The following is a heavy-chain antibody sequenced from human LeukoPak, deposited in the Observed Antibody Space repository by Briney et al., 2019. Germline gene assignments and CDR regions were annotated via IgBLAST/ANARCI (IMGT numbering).Heavy chain of an antibody. J-gene: IGHJ4*02. CDR3: ARGGTTVVRTFDN. Sequence: ASVKVSCKTSGYTFTSYYMHWVRQAPGQGLEWMGIIQPSGGSTKYAQKFQGRVTMTRDTSTDTVYMEVSSLRSEDTAVYYCARGGTTVVRTFDNWGQGTLVIVSS. V-gene: IGHV1-46*01. CDR1: GYTFTSYY. D-gene: IGHD4-23*01. CDR2: IQPSGGST.